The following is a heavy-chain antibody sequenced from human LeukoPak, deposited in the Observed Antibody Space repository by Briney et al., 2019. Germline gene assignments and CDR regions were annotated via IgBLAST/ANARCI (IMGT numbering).Heavy chain of an antibody. J-gene: IGHJ6*03. D-gene: IGHD2-15*01. CDR2: ISGSGGST. V-gene: IGHV3-23*01. Sequence: PGGSLRLSCAASGFTFSSYAMSWVRQAPGKGLEWVSAISGSGGSTYYADSVKGRFTISRDNSKNTLYLQMNSLRAEDTAVYYCARVVEAADYYYYYMDVWGKGTTVTVSS. CDR3: ARVVEAADYYYYYMDV. CDR1: GFTFSSYA.